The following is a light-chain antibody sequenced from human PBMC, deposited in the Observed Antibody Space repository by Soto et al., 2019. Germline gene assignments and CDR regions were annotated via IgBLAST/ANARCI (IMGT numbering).Light chain of an antibody. CDR3: QQHDQGWT. J-gene: IGKJ1*01. Sequence: EMVMTQSPATLSVSLGERATLSCRASQSVRTKLVWYQQKPGQAPRLLIYGASTRATGIPARFSGSGSGTEFTITISNLQSEDFAVYYCQQHDQGWTFGQGTKVEIK. V-gene: IGKV3-15*01. CDR2: GAS. CDR1: QSVRTK.